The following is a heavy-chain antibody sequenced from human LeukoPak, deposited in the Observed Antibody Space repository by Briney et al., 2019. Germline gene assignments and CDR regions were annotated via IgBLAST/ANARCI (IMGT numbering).Heavy chain of an antibody. CDR1: GFTFTSSA. CDR2: IVVGSGNT. Sequence: SVKVSCKASGFTFTSSAVQWVRQARGQRLEWIGWIVVGSGNTNYAQKFQERVTITRDMSTSTAYMELSSLRSEDTAVYYCAATPTSRWGAPHAFDIWGQGTMVTVSS. CDR3: AATPTSRWGAPHAFDI. D-gene: IGHD1-26*01. V-gene: IGHV1-58*01. J-gene: IGHJ3*02.